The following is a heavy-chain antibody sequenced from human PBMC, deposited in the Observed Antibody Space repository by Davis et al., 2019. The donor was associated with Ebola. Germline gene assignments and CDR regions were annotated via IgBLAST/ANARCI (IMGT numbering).Heavy chain of an antibody. CDR1: GGAFSNYA. J-gene: IGHJ4*02. Sequence: SVKVSCKTSGGAFSNYAINWVRQAPGQGLDWMGRIIPIFGTANYAQKFQGRVTITADESTSTAYMELSSLRAEDTAVYYCARESRYRWDYFDYWGQGTLVTVSS. CDR3: ARESRYRWDYFDY. CDR2: IIPIFGTA. V-gene: IGHV1-69*13. D-gene: IGHD2-8*02.